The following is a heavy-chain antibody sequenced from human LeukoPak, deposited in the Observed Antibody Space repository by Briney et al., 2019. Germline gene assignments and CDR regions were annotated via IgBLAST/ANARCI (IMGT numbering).Heavy chain of an antibody. CDR3: ARDYTDAFDI. J-gene: IGHJ3*02. V-gene: IGHV1-2*04. Sequence: GASVKVSCKASGYTFTGYYMHWVRQAPGQGLEWMGWINPNSGGTNYAQKFQGWVTITRDTSASTAYMELSSLRSEDTAVYYCARDYTDAFDIWGQGTMVTVSS. CDR2: INPNSGGT. CDR1: GYTFTGYY.